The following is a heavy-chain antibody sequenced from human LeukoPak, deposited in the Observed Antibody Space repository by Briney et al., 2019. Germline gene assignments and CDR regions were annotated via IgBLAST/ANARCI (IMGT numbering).Heavy chain of an antibody. CDR3: ARVPSNYYDFWSGYFFDY. CDR1: GYTFTSYD. V-gene: IGHV1-8*03. Sequence: ASVKVSCKASGYTFTSYDINWVRQATGQGLGWMGWMNPNSGNTGYAQKFQGRVTITRNTSISTAYMELSSLRSEDTAVYYCARVPSNYYDFWSGYFFDYWGQGTLVTVSS. CDR2: MNPNSGNT. J-gene: IGHJ4*02. D-gene: IGHD3-3*01.